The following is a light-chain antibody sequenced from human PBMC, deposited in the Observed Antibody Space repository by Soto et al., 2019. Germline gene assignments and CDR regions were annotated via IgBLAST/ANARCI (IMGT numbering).Light chain of an antibody. J-gene: IGLJ2*01. V-gene: IGLV1-40*01. CDR3: QSYDSSLSVV. Sequence: QPGLTQPPSVSGAPGQRVTISCTGSSSNIGAGYDVHWYQQLPGTAPKLLIYGNSNRPSGVPDRFSGSKSGTSASLAITGLQAEDEADYYCQSYDSSLSVVFGGGTKVTVL. CDR2: GNS. CDR1: SSNIGAGYD.